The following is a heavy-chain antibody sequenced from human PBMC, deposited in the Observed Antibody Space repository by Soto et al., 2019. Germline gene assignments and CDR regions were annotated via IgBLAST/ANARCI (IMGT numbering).Heavy chain of an antibody. J-gene: IGHJ6*02. CDR2: ISYDGSNK. V-gene: IGHV3-30*18. Sequence: GSLRLSCAASGFTSSSYGMHWVRQAPGKGLEWVAVISYDGSNKYYADSVKGRFTISRDNSKNTLYLQMNSLRAEDTAVYYCAKDAAEQQLETYYYYGMDVWGQGTTVTVSS. D-gene: IGHD6-13*01. CDR1: GFTSSSYG. CDR3: AKDAAEQQLETYYYYGMDV.